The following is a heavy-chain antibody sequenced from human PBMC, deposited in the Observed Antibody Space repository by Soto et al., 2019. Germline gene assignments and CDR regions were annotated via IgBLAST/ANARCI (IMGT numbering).Heavy chain of an antibody. J-gene: IGHJ6*02. V-gene: IGHV5-10-1*01. CDR1: GYSFTSYW. CDR3: ARLSYDSSGYYQYAMDV. Sequence: GESLKISCKGSGYSFTSYWISWVRQMPGKGLEWMGRIDPSDSHTNYRPSFQGHVTISADKSISTVYLQWSSLKASDTAMYYCARLSYDSSGYYQYAMDVWCQGTTVTVSS. D-gene: IGHD3-22*01. CDR2: IDPSDSHT.